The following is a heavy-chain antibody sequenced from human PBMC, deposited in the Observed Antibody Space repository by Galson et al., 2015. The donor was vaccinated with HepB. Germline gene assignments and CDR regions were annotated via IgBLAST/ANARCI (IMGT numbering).Heavy chain of an antibody. CDR3: ARDKGYCSGGSCYPDY. CDR1: GYTFTSYG. Sequence: SVKVSCKASGYTFTSYGISWVRQAPGQGLEWMGWISAYNGNTNYAQKLQGRVTMTTDTSTSTAYMELRSLRSDDTAAYYCARDKGYCSGGSCYPDYWGQGTLVTVSS. J-gene: IGHJ4*02. CDR2: ISAYNGNT. V-gene: IGHV1-18*04. D-gene: IGHD2-15*01.